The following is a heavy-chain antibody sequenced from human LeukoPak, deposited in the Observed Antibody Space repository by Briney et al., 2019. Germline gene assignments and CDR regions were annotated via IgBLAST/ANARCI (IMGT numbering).Heavy chain of an antibody. J-gene: IGHJ5*02. V-gene: IGHV4-30-2*03. CDR3: ARLYYDSRGYYWFDR. Sequence: SQTLSLTCTVSGGSISSGGYYWSWIRQPPGKGLAWLGSTYHSGSTYDNPSLKSRVTISVDGSKNQFSLKLSSATAADTAVYYCARLYYDSRGYYWFDRWGQGTLVTVSS. D-gene: IGHD3-22*01. CDR2: TYHSGST. CDR1: GGSISSGGYY.